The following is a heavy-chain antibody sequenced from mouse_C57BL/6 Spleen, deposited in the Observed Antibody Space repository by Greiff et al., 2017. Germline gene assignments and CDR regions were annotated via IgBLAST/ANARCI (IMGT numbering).Heavy chain of an antibody. Sequence: VQLQQSGGGLVKPGGSLKLSCAASGFTFSSYAMSWVRQTPEKRLEWVATISDGGSYTYYPDNVKGRFTISRDNAKNNLYLQMSHLKSEDTAMYYCAREDGNYLYYFDYWGQGTTLTVSS. CDR1: GFTFSSYA. V-gene: IGHV5-4*01. J-gene: IGHJ2*01. CDR2: ISDGGSYT. CDR3: AREDGNYLYYFDY. D-gene: IGHD2-1*01.